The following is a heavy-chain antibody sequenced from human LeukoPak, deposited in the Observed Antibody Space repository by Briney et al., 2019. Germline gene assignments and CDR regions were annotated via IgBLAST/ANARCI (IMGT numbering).Heavy chain of an antibody. CDR2: IYSAGTT. J-gene: IGHJ4*02. V-gene: IGHV3-66*01. CDR1: GFTVSSNY. Sequence: GGSLILSCAASGFTVSSNYISWVRQAPGKGLEWVSVIYSAGTTYYADSVKGRFTISRDNSKNTLYLQMNSLRAEDTAVYYCANHELGDSRDYWGQGTLVTVSS. D-gene: IGHD7-27*01. CDR3: ANHELGDSRDY.